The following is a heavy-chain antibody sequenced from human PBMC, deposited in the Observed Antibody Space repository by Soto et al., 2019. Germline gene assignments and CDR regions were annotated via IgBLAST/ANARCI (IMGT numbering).Heavy chain of an antibody. CDR1: GFTFSSYE. CDR2: ISSSGNTK. V-gene: IGHV3-48*03. D-gene: IGHD2-15*01. J-gene: IGHJ6*02. Sequence: EVQLVESGGGLVQPGGSLRLSCAASGFTFSSYEMNWVRQAPGKGLEWVSYISSSGNTKYYADSVKGRFTISRDNAQNSLYLQMNSLRAEDTAVYYCARYCSGGSCNDGNMDVWGQGTTVTVSS. CDR3: ARYCSGGSCNDGNMDV.